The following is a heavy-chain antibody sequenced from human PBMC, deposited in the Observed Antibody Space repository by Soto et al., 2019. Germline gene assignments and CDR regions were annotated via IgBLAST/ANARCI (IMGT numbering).Heavy chain of an antibody. J-gene: IGHJ3*02. Sequence: ASVKVSCKVSGYTLTELSMHWVRQAPGKGLEWMGGFDPEDGETIYAQKFQGRVTMTEDTSTDTAYMELSSLRSEDTAVYYCATVGPRPDRSYYAFDIWGQGTMVTVSS. CDR2: FDPEDGET. CDR3: ATVGPRPDRSYYAFDI. CDR1: GYTLTELS. V-gene: IGHV1-24*01. D-gene: IGHD1-26*01.